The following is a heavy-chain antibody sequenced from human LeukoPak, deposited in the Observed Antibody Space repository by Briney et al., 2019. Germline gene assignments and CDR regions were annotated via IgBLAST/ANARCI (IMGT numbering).Heavy chain of an antibody. V-gene: IGHV3-33*06. D-gene: IGHD4-17*01. Sequence: GGSLRLSCAASGFTFSSYGLYWLGQAPGKGLEWVGVIWYDGSNKYYADSVKGRFTISRDNSKNTLYLQMNSLRAEETAVYYCAKDPTTEPFVWGQGTLGTVSS. J-gene: IGHJ4*02. CDR1: GFTFSSYG. CDR3: AKDPTTEPFV. CDR2: IWYDGSNK.